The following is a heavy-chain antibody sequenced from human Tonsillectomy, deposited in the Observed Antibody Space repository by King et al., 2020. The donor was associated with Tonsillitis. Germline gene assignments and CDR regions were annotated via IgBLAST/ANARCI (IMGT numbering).Heavy chain of an antibody. CDR3: ARDRAWGTGDAFEI. J-gene: IGHJ3*02. Sequence: QLQESGPGLVKPSQILSLTCSVSGGSIGSGSYYWSWIRQPAGKGLEWIGRMSTSGNTNYNPSLKSRITVSLDTSKNHFTLKLSSVTATDTAVYYCARDRAWGTGDAFEIWGQGTMVTVSS. CDR2: MSTSGNT. V-gene: IGHV4-61*02. CDR1: GGSIGSGSYY. D-gene: IGHD7-27*01.